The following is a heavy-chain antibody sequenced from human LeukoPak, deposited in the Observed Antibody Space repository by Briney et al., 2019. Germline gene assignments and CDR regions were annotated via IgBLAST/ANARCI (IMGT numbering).Heavy chain of an antibody. J-gene: IGHJ4*02. CDR3: ARGIAAAGLGYYFDY. CDR2: TNPSGGST. CDR1: GYTFTSYY. V-gene: IGHV1-46*01. D-gene: IGHD6-13*01. Sequence: ASVKVSCKASGYTFTSYYMHWVRQAPGQGLEWMGITNPSGGSTSYAQKFQGRVTMTRDTSTSTVYMELSSLRSEDTAVYYCARGIAAAGLGYYFDYWGQGTLVTVSS.